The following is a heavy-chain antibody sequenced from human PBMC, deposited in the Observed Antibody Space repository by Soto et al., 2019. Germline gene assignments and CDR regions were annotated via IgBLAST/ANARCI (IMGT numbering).Heavy chain of an antibody. Sequence: GGSLRLSCAASGFTFSSYAMSWVRQAPGKGLEWVSAISGSGGSTYYADSVKGRFTISRDNSKNTLYLQMNSLGAEDTAVYYCAKGFTFGPRIAAAGHFDYWGQGTLVTVSS. V-gene: IGHV3-23*01. CDR1: GFTFSSYA. CDR2: ISGSGGST. J-gene: IGHJ4*02. D-gene: IGHD6-13*01. CDR3: AKGFTFGPRIAAAGHFDY.